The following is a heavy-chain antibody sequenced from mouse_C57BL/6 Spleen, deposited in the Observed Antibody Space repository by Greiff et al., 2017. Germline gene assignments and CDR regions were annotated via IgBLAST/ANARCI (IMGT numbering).Heavy chain of an antibody. V-gene: IGHV1-42*01. J-gene: IGHJ4*01. CDR1: GYSFTGYY. CDR3: ARRGSPYAMDY. CDR2: INPSTGGT. Sequence: EVKLQESGPELVKPGASVKISCKASGYSFTGYYMNWVKQSPEKSLEWIGEINPSTGGTTYNQKFKAKATLTVDKSSSTAYMQLKSLTSEDSAVYYCARRGSPYAMDYWGQGTSVTVSS.